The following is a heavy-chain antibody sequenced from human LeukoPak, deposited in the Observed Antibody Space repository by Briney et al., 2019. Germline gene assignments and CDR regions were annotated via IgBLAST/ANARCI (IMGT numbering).Heavy chain of an antibody. Sequence: GGSPRLSCAASGFTFSNYAMSWVRQAPGKGLEWVSAITGSGGNTYYADSVKGRFTISRDNSKNTVFLQMNSLRAEDTAVYYCAKWGDYDVLTGYYASDYWGQGTLVTVSS. J-gene: IGHJ4*02. CDR1: GFTFSNYA. D-gene: IGHD3-9*01. CDR2: ITGSGGNT. V-gene: IGHV3-23*01. CDR3: AKWGDYDVLTGYYASDY.